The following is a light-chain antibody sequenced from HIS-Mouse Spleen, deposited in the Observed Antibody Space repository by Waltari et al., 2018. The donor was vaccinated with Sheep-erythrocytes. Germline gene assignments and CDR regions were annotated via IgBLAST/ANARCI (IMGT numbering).Light chain of an antibody. Sequence: QSALTQPRSVSGSPGQSVTISCTGTSSDVGGYNYVSWYQQHPGKAPKLMIYDVSKQTPGVPDCFSSSKAVSTSYLTISVLQAEDEADYYCCSYTSSYNHVFATGTKVTVL. J-gene: IGLJ1*01. V-gene: IGLV2-11*01. CDR1: SSDVGGYNY. CDR3: CSYTSSYNHV. CDR2: DVS.